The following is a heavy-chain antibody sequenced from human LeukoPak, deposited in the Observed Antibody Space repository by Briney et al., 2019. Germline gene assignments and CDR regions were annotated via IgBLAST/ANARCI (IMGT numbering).Heavy chain of an antibody. V-gene: IGHV4-34*01. CDR3: ARVLPSGSGNIYYYMDV. Sequence: SETLSLTCAVYGGSFSGYYWSWIRQPPGKGLEWIGEINHSRSTNYNPSPKSRVTISVDTSKNQFSLKLSSVTAADTAVYYCARVLPSGSGNIYYYMDVWGKGTTVTVSS. D-gene: IGHD3-10*01. J-gene: IGHJ6*03. CDR1: GGSFSGYY. CDR2: INHSRST.